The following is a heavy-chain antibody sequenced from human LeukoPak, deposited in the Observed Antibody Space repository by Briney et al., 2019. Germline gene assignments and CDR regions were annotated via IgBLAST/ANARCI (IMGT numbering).Heavy chain of an antibody. Sequence: GESLKISCQGSGYSFTTYWIGWVRQMPGKGLEWMGIIYPGDSDTRYSPSFQGQVTISADKSINTAYLQWSSLKASDTAVYYCARRGQSAEWFDPWGQGTLVTVSS. J-gene: IGHJ5*02. CDR3: ARRGQSAEWFDP. CDR2: IYPGDSDT. V-gene: IGHV5-51*01. CDR1: GYSFTTYW.